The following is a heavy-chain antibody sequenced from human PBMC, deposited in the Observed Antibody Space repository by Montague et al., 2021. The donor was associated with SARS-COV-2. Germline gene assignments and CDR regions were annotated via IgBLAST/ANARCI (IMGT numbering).Heavy chain of an antibody. D-gene: IGHD3-10*01. CDR3: ARRGSSVWGVTVSAKLDY. CDR2: INQSGRT. V-gene: IGHV4-39*07. Sequence: SETLSLTCTVSGGSISSSSYYWSWIRQPPEKGLEWIGEINQSGRTNNNPSLKSRVIISVDTSKNQFSLKLSSVTAADTAVYYCARRGSSVWGVTVSAKLDYWGQGILVIVSS. J-gene: IGHJ4*02. CDR1: GGSISSSSYY.